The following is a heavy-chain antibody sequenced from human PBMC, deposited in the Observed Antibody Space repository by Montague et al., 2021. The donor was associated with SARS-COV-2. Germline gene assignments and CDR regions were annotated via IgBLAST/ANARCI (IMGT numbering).Heavy chain of an antibody. J-gene: IGHJ4*02. CDR3: ARRGFDTSGYYSYFDY. CDR1: GYSFTKYW. CDR2: IYPGDSDS. D-gene: IGHD3-22*01. V-gene: IGHV5-51*01. Sequence: QSGAEVKKPGESLKISCNGSGYSFTKYWIGWVRQMPGKGLEWMGIIYPGDSDSRYSPPFQGRVTISADKSISTAYLQWSSLKASDTAMYYCARRGFDTSGYYSYFDYWGQGTLVTVSS.